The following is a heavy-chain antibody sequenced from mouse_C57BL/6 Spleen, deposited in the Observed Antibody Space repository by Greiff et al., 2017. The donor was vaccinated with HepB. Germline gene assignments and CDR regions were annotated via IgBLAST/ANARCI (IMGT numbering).Heavy chain of an antibody. D-gene: IGHD1-1*01. CDR3: ARRDGSSDVGAMDY. J-gene: IGHJ4*01. CDR1: GYTFTSYG. CDR2: IYPRSGNT. Sequence: VQLQQSGAELARPGASVKLSCKASGYTFTSYGISWVKQRTGQGLEWIGEIYPRSGNTYYNEKFKGKATLTADKSSSTAYMELRSLTSEDSAVYFCARRDGSSDVGAMDYWGQGTSVTVSS. V-gene: IGHV1-81*01.